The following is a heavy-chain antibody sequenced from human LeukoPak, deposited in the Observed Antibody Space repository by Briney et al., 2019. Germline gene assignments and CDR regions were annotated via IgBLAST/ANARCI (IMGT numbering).Heavy chain of an antibody. CDR1: GFTFSSYW. D-gene: IGHD3-10*01. CDR2: INSEGSST. J-gene: IGHJ6*02. CDR3: ARDWAMVRGVIDV. V-gene: IGHV3-74*01. Sequence: GGSLRLSCAASGFTFSSYWMHWVRQAPGKGLVGVSRINSEGSSTSYADSVKGRFTISRDNAKNTLYLQMNSLRAEDTAVYYCARDWAMVRGVIDVWGQGTTVTVSS.